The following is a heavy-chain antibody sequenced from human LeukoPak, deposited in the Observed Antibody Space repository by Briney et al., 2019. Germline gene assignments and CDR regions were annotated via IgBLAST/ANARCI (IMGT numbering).Heavy chain of an antibody. Sequence: GWSLRLSCASSGFTFSSYAMSWVRQAPGKGLEWVSAISGSGGSTYYADSVKGRFTISRDNSKNTLYLQMTSLRAEDTAVYYCAKAAYDYGDYSIDYWGQGTLVTVSS. CDR3: AKAAYDYGDYSIDY. J-gene: IGHJ4*02. CDR1: GFTFSSYA. D-gene: IGHD4-17*01. CDR2: ISGSGGST. V-gene: IGHV3-23*01.